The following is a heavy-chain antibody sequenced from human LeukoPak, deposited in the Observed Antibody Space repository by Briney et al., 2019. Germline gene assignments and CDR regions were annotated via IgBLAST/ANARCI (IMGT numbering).Heavy chain of an antibody. CDR3: ARHSSLQGYYFDY. V-gene: IGHV4-59*08. Sequence: SETLSLTCTVSGDSISGYYWSWIRQPPGKGLEWIGNVHYSGSTTYHPSLQSRVTISVDTSKKQFSLKLRSVTAADSAVYYCARHSSLQGYYFDYRGREPWSPSPQ. CDR2: VHYSGST. D-gene: IGHD6-6*01. J-gene: IGHJ4*02. CDR1: GDSISGYY.